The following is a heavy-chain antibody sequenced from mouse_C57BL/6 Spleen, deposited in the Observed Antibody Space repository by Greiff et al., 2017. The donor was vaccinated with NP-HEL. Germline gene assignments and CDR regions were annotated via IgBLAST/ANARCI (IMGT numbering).Heavy chain of an antibody. CDR1: GYSFTSYY. J-gene: IGHJ4*01. CDR2: IYPGSGNT. V-gene: IGHV1-66*01. Sequence: QVHVKQSGPELVKPGASVKISCKASGYSFTSYYIHWVKQRPGQGLEWIGWIYPGSGNTKYNEKFKGKATLTADTSSSTAYMQLSSLTSEDSAVYYCAEDYYGSSYAMDYWGQGTSVTVSS. D-gene: IGHD1-1*01. CDR3: AEDYYGSSYAMDY.